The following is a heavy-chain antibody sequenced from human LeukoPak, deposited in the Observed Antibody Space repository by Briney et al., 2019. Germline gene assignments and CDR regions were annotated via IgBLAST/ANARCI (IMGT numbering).Heavy chain of an antibody. V-gene: IGHV1-69*05. J-gene: IGHJ4*02. CDR1: GGTFSSYA. Sequence: AVKVSCKASGGTFSSYAISWVRQAPAQGLEWMGRIIPIFGTANFAQEFQGRVTITTGKSTSTAYMELSSLRSEDTAVYYCAREPPYYDYVWGSYRYTRMYYFDYWGQGTLVTVSS. D-gene: IGHD3-16*02. CDR2: IIPIFGTA. CDR3: AREPPYYDYVWGSYRYTRMYYFDY.